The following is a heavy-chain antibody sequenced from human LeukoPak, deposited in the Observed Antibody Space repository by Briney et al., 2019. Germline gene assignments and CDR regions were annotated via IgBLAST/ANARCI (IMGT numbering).Heavy chain of an antibody. CDR3: ARGAAVALEL. J-gene: IGHJ4*02. V-gene: IGHV3-30*02. Sequence: GGSLRLSCGASGFTLTDYNMHWVRQAPGKGLEYVAFIRFDGTTEYYTDSVKGRFTMSRDKSKNTLYLQMNSLRGEDAAVYYCARGAAVALELWGQGTLVTVSS. CDR2: IRFDGTTE. CDR1: GFTLTDYN. D-gene: IGHD6-19*01.